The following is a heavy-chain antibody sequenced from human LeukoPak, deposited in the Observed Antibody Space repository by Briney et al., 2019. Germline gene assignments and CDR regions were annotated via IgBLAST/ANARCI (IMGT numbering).Heavy chain of an antibody. Sequence: GGSLRLSCAASGFTFSSYAMSWVRQAPGNGLERVSAISGSGGSTYYADSVKGRFTISRDNSKNTLYLQMNSLRAEDTAVYYCGNLYPPLHYDSSGYYFDYWGQGTLVTVSS. CDR2: ISGSGGST. CDR3: GNLYPPLHYDSSGYYFDY. V-gene: IGHV3-23*01. CDR1: GFTFSSYA. D-gene: IGHD3-22*01. J-gene: IGHJ4*02.